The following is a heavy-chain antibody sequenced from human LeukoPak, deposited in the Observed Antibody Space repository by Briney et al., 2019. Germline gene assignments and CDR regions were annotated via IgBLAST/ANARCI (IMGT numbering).Heavy chain of an antibody. CDR3: ASYYYDSSGSISRNCYYGMDV. D-gene: IGHD3-22*01. Sequence: ASVKVSCKASGYTFTSYGISWVRQAPGQGLEWMGWISAYNGNTNYAQKLQGRVIMTTDTSTSTAYMELRSLRSDDTAVYYCASYYYDSSGSISRNCYYGMDVWGQGTTVTVSS. V-gene: IGHV1-18*01. J-gene: IGHJ6*02. CDR1: GYTFTSYG. CDR2: ISAYNGNT.